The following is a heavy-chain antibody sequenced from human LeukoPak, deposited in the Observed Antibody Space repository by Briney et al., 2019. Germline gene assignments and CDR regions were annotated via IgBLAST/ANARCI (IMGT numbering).Heavy chain of an antibody. Sequence: ASVKVSCKASGYTFTSYAMHWVRQAPGQRLEWMGWINAGNGNTKYSQKFQGRVTITRDTSTSTAYMELSSLRSEDTAVYYCASGRLRSSWYAPEGDYWGQGTLVTVSS. J-gene: IGHJ4*02. CDR1: GYTFTSYA. V-gene: IGHV1-3*01. D-gene: IGHD6-13*01. CDR3: ASGRLRSSWYAPEGDY. CDR2: INAGNGNT.